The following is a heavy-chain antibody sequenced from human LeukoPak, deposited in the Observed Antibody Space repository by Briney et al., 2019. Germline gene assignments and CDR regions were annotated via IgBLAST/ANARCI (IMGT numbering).Heavy chain of an antibody. CDR2: ISSSSSYI. CDR3: ARGYCSGGSCYLDY. Sequence: GGSLRLSCAASGFTFSSYEMNWVRQAPGKGLEWVSSISSSSSYIYYADSVKGRFTISRDNAKNSLYLQMNSLRAEDTAVYYCARGYCSGGSCYLDYGGQGTLVTVSS. D-gene: IGHD2-15*01. V-gene: IGHV3-21*01. CDR1: GFTFSSYE. J-gene: IGHJ4*02.